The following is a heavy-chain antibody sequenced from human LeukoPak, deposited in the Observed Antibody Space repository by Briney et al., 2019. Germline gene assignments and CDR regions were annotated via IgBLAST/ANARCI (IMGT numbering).Heavy chain of an antibody. CDR3: ARLIPFSGWLYYFDF. CDR2: IYYSGAT. D-gene: IGHD6-19*01. CDR1: GGSITSTNYY. J-gene: IGHJ4*02. Sequence: SETLSLTCTVSGGSITSTNYYWGWIRRPPGKGLEWIGSIYYSGATFYNPSLRSRVTISVDTSKNQFSLKLSSVTAADTAVYYCARLIPFSGWLYYFDFWGQGTLVTVSS. V-gene: IGHV4-39*01.